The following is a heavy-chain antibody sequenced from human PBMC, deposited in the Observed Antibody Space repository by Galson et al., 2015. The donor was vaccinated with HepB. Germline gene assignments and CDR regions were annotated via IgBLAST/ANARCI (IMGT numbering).Heavy chain of an antibody. J-gene: IGHJ6*02. CDR3: AREGHHDSSGSLSLFYGMDV. CDR1: GYTFTNYG. Sequence: SVKVSCKASGYTFTNYGISWVRQAPGQGLEWMGWISAYNGNTFYAPTLQGRVTLTTDTSTSTVYMELRRLRSDDTAVYHCAREGHHDSSGSLSLFYGMDVWGQGTTVTVSS. V-gene: IGHV1-18*04. D-gene: IGHD3-22*01. CDR2: ISAYNGNT.